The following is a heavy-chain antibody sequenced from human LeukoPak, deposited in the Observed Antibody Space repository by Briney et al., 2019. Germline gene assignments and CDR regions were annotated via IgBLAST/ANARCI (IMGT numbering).Heavy chain of an antibody. CDR1: GFTFSSYS. CDR2: ISSSSSYI. Sequence: GGSLRLSCAASGFTFSSYSMNWVRQAPGKGLEWVSSISSSSSYIYYADSVKGRFTISRDNAKNSLYLQVNSLRAEDTAVYYCARYGGNSGPFDYWGQGTLVTVSS. J-gene: IGHJ4*02. CDR3: ARYGGNSGPFDY. D-gene: IGHD4-23*01. V-gene: IGHV3-21*01.